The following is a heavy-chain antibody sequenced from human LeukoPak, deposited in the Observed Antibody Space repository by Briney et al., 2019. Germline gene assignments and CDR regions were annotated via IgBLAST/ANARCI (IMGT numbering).Heavy chain of an antibody. CDR2: IYTSGST. Sequence: PSQTLSLTCTVSGGSISSGSYYWSWIRQPAGKGLEWIGRIYTSGSTNYNPSLKSRVTISVDTSKNQFSLKLSSVTAADTAVYYCTREIVATIQWGQGTLVTVSS. J-gene: IGHJ4*02. CDR3: TREIVATIQ. V-gene: IGHV4-61*02. CDR1: GGSISSGSYY. D-gene: IGHD2/OR15-2a*01.